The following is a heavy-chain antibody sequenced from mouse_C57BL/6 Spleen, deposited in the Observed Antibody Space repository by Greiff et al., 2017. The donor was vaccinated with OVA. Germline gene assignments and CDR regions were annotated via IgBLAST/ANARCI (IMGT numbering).Heavy chain of an antibody. CDR1: GYTFTDYY. Sequence: EVQLQQSGPELVKPGASVKISCKASGYTFTDYYMNWVKQSHGKSLEWIGDINPNNGGTSYNQKFKGKATLTVDKSSSTAYMELRSLTSEDSAVYYCAVDRNYHFDYWGQGTTLTVSS. D-gene: IGHD2-1*01. V-gene: IGHV1-26*01. CDR2: INPNNGGT. CDR3: AVDRNYHFDY. J-gene: IGHJ2*01.